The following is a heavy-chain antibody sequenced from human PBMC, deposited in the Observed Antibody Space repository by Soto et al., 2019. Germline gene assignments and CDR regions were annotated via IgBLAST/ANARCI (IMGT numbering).Heavy chain of an antibody. CDR1: GFTFSSYA. D-gene: IGHD3-9*01. J-gene: IGHJ4*02. Sequence: GGSLRLSCAASGFTFSSYAMSCVRQAPGKGLEWVSAISGSGGSTYYADSVKGRFTISRDNSKNALYLQMNSLRAEDTAVYYCAKGQGPGYYDILTGHSIDYWGQGTLVTVSS. CDR3: AKGQGPGYYDILTGHSIDY. V-gene: IGHV3-23*01. CDR2: ISGSGGST.